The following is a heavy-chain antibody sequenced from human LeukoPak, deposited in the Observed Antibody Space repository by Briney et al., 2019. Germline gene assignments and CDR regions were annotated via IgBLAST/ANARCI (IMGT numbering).Heavy chain of an antibody. CDR2: ISYDGSNK. CDR1: GFTFSSYA. Sequence: GGSLRLSCAASGFTFSSYAMHWVRQAPGKGLEWVAVISYDGSNKYYADSVKGRFTISRDNSKNTLYLQMNSLRAEDTAVYHCATDLYYYDSSGYIADYWGQGTLVTVYS. V-gene: IGHV3-30*04. D-gene: IGHD3-22*01. J-gene: IGHJ4*02. CDR3: ATDLYYYDSSGYIADY.